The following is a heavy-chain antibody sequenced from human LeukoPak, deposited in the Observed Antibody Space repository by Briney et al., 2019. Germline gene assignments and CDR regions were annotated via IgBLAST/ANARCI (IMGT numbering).Heavy chain of an antibody. J-gene: IGHJ4*02. Sequence: SETLSLTCTVSGGSISSYYWSWIRQPPGKGLEWIGYIYYSGSTNYNPSLKSRVTISVDTSKNQFSLKLSSVTAADTAVYYCARMGRFGELSLFDYWGQGTLVTVSS. CDR3: ARMGRFGELSLFDY. CDR2: IYYSGST. V-gene: IGHV4-59*08. D-gene: IGHD3-16*02. CDR1: GGSISSYY.